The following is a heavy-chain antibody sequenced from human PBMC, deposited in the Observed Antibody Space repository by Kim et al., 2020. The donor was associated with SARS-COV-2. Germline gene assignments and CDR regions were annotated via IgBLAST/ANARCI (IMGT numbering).Heavy chain of an antibody. CDR3: ARHPTRQRGESYNQPLDY. V-gene: IGHV5-10-1*01. Sequence: GESLKISCKGSGYIFTSYWISWVRQMPGKGLEWMGRIDPSDSYINYSPSFQGHVTISADRSIYTAYLQWSTLKASDTAMYYCARHPTRQRGESYNQPLDYWGQGTLVTVSS. J-gene: IGHJ4*02. D-gene: IGHD1-26*01. CDR2: IDPSDSYI. CDR1: GYIFTSYW.